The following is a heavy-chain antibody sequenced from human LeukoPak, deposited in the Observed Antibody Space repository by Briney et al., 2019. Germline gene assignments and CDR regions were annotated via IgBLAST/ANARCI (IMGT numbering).Heavy chain of an antibody. D-gene: IGHD2-8*01. CDR3: ASSTRVPIVLMVYAGAGFDY. CDR2: INPNSGGT. Sequence: PGSSVKVSCKASGGTFSSYAISWVRQAPGQGLEWMGRINPNSGGTNYAQKFQGRVTMTRDTSISTAYMELSRLRSDDTAVYYCASSTRVPIVLMVYAGAGFDYWGQGTLVTVSS. J-gene: IGHJ4*02. CDR1: GGTFSSYA. V-gene: IGHV1-2*06.